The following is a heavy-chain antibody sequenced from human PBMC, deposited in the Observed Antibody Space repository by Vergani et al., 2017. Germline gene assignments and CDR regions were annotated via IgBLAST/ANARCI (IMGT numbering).Heavy chain of an antibody. J-gene: IGHJ4*02. CDR3: GRSQIAVAGVYFDY. Sequence: QLQLQESGPGLVKPSETLSLTCTVPGGSICSSSYYWGWIRQPPGKGLEWIGSIYYSGSTYYNPSLKSRVTISVDTSKNQFALKLSAVTAADTAVYYCGRSQIAVAGVYFDYWGQGTLVTVSS. D-gene: IGHD6-19*01. V-gene: IGHV4-39*07. CDR2: IYYSGST. CDR1: GGSICSSSYY.